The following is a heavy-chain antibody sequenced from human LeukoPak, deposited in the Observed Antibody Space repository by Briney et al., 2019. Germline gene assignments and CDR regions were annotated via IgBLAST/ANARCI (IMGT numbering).Heavy chain of an antibody. Sequence: SETLSLTCTVSGVFINSNTYSWGWIRQPPGGGLEWIGTISYTGNTYYNSSLKSRLTISVDTSQTQFSLRLNSVTAADTAIYYCAGHFGYDDTSDYQGMPDHWGQGPLVTVSS. CDR3: AGHFGYDDTSDYQGMPDH. CDR1: GVFINSNTYS. D-gene: IGHD3-22*01. J-gene: IGHJ4*02. V-gene: IGHV4-39*01. CDR2: ISYTGNT.